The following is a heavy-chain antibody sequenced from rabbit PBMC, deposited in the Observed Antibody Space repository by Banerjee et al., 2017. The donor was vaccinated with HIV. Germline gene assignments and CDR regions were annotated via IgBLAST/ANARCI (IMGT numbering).Heavy chain of an antibody. J-gene: IGHJ4*01. CDR2: IYTSSAST. D-gene: IGHD8-1*01. V-gene: IGHV1S43*01. Sequence: QSLEESGGDLVKPGASLTLTCTASGFSFSSNYFMCWVRQPPGKGLELIACIYTSSASTWYASWVNGRFTISRSTSLNTVDLKMTSLTAADTATYFCARGYYAGNSYYTGYYFNLWGQGTLVTVS. CDR1: GFSFSSNYF. CDR3: ARGYYAGNSYYTGYYFNL.